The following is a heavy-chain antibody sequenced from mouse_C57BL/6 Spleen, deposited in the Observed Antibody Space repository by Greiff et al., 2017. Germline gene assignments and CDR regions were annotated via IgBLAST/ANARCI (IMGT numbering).Heavy chain of an antibody. CDR1: GYTFTSYW. CDR3: ARSYYDYDRRYFDV. D-gene: IGHD2-4*01. CDR2: LDPSDSYT. V-gene: IGHV1-69*01. Sequence: QVQLQQPGAELVMPGASVKLSCKASGYTFTSYWMHWVKQRPGQGLEWIGELDPSDSYTNYNQKFKGKSTLTVDKSSSTAYMQLSSLTSEDSAVYDCARSYYDYDRRYFDVWGTGTTVTVSS. J-gene: IGHJ1*03.